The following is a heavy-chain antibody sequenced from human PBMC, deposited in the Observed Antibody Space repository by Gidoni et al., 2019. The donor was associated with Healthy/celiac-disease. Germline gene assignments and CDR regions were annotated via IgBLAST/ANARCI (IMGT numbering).Heavy chain of an antibody. CDR3: ASASYYDSSEVPEERDYYYMDV. J-gene: IGHJ6*03. D-gene: IGHD3-22*01. Sequence: QVQLQESGPGLVKPSQTLSLTCTVSGGSISSGSYYWSWTRQPAGKGLEWIGRIYTSGSTNYNPSLKSRVTISVDTSKNQFSLKLSSVTAADTAVYYCASASYYDSSEVPEERDYYYMDVWGKGTTVTVSS. CDR2: IYTSGST. V-gene: IGHV4-61*02. CDR1: GGSISSGSYY.